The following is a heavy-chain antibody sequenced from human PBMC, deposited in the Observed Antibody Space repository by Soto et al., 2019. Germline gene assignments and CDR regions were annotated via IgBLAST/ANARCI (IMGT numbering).Heavy chain of an antibody. CDR2: IYYSGST. CDR1: GGSISSGGYY. CDR3: ARSPPNYCSGGSCTRNYYYYGMDV. D-gene: IGHD2-15*01. V-gene: IGHV4-31*03. Sequence: SETLSLTCTVSGGSISSGGYYWSWIRQHPGKGLEWIGYIYYSGSTYYNPSLKSRVTISVDTSKNQFSLKLSSVTAADTAMYYCARSPPNYCSGGSCTRNYYYYGMDVWGQGTTVTVSS. J-gene: IGHJ6*02.